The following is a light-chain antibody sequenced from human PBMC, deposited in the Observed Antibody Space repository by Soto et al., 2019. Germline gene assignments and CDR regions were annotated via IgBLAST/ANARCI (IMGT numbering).Light chain of an antibody. CDR2: RAS. V-gene: IGKV3-15*01. CDR3: QQYNNWPPFT. CDR1: QSVSSS. Sequence: EIVMTQSPATLSVSPGERVTLSCRASQSVSSSLAWYQQKPGQAPRPLIYRASTKATGIPARCSGSGSGTEFTLTISSLQSEDFAVYYCQQYNNWPPFTFGPGTKVDIK. J-gene: IGKJ3*01.